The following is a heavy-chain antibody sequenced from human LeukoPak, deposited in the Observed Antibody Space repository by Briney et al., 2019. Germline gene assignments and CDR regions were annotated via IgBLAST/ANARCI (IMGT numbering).Heavy chain of an antibody. J-gene: IGHJ3*01. CDR3: ARLFSSSWYRGAFDL. CDR1: GGSISSNNYY. D-gene: IGHD6-13*01. CDR2: IYYSGNT. V-gene: IGHV4-39*01. Sequence: SETLSLTCTVSGGSISSNNYYWGWIRQPPGKGLEWIGSIYYSGNTYYNPSLKSRVTISVDTSKNQFSLKLSSVTAADTAVYYCARLFSSSWYRGAFDLWGQGTMVTVSS.